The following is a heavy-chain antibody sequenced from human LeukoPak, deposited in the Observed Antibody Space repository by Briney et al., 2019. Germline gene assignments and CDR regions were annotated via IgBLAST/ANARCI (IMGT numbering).Heavy chain of an antibody. CDR2: ISYDGSNK. D-gene: IGHD3-9*01. CDR1: GFTFSSYG. Sequence: RGSLRLSCAASGFTFSSYGMHWVRQAPGKGLEWVAVISYDGSNKYYADSVKGRFTISRDNSKNTLYLQMNSLRAEDTAVYYCAKAGTNFDWLLKNWGQGTLVTVSS. CDR3: AKAGTNFDWLLKN. J-gene: IGHJ4*02. V-gene: IGHV3-30*18.